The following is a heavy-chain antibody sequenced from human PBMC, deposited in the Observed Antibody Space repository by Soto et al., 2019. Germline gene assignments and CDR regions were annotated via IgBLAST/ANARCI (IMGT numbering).Heavy chain of an antibody. Sequence: GGSLRLSCGASGFTFSDNAMTWVRQAPGKGLEWVSSISDDGDSTYYADSVKGRFAVSRDNSKNTLFLHMNSLGAEDTAVYYCAKSLSTAVNYGLDVWGQGTSVTVS. CDR1: GFTFSDNA. CDR2: ISDDGDST. CDR3: AKSLSTAVNYGLDV. D-gene: IGHD2-2*01. J-gene: IGHJ6*02. V-gene: IGHV3-23*01.